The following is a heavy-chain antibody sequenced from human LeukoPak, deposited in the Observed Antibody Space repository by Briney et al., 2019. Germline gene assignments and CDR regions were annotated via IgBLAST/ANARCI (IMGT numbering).Heavy chain of an antibody. V-gene: IGHV3-30*04. CDR2: ISYDGSNK. D-gene: IGHD4-17*01. CDR3: ARDLMTTVTTGGDY. CDR1: GFTFSSYA. Sequence: PGGSLRLSCAASGFTFSSYAMHWVRQAPGKGLEWVAVISYDGSNKYYADSVKGRFTISRDNSKNTLYLQMNSLRAEDTAVYYCARDLMTTVTTGGDYWGQGTLVTVSS. J-gene: IGHJ4*02.